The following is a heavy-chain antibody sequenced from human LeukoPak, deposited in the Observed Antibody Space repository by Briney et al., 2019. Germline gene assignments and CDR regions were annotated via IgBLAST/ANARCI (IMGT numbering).Heavy chain of an antibody. CDR2: ISWNSGSI. J-gene: IGHJ4*02. V-gene: IGHV3-9*01. CDR1: GFTFDDYA. Sequence: GRSLRLSCAASGFTFDDYAMHWVRQAPGKGPEWVSGISWNSGSIGYADSVKGRFTISRDNAKNSLYLQMNSLRAEDTALYYCAKGKYSSGWYFDYWGQGTLVTVSS. D-gene: IGHD6-19*01. CDR3: AKGKYSSGWYFDY.